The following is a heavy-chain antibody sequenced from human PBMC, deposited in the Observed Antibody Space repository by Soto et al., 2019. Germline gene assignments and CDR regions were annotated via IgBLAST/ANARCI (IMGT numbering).Heavy chain of an antibody. CDR1: GGSISSGGYY. CDR2: IYYSGRT. D-gene: IGHD3-22*01. CDR3: ARHLGYDTSGYYRNWFDP. J-gene: IGHJ5*02. V-gene: IGHV4-61*08. Sequence: SETLSLTCTVSGGSISSGGYYWSWIRQHPGKGLEWIGYIYYSGRTNYNPSLKSRVTISVDTSKNQFSLKLTSVTAADTAVYFCARHLGYDTSGYYRNWFDPWGQGTLVTVSS.